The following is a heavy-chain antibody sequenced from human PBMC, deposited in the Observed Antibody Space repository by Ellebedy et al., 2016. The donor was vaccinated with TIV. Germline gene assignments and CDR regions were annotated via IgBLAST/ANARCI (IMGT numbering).Heavy chain of an antibody. CDR1: GGSFSGYY. V-gene: IGHV4-34*01. CDR2: INHSGST. D-gene: IGHD3-10*01. J-gene: IGHJ4*02. CDR3: ARANMVRGVRH. Sequence: SQTLSLTCAFYGGSFSGYYWSWIRQPPGKGLEWIGEINHSGSTNYNPSLKSRVTISVDTSKNQFSLKLSSVTAADTAVYYCARANMVRGVRHWGQGTLVTVSS.